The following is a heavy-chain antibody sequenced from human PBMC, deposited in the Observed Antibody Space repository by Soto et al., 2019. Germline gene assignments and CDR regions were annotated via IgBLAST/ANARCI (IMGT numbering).Heavy chain of an antibody. J-gene: IGHJ4*02. CDR3: AREGPVVVVAATWRLSRFGFDY. CDR1: GFTFSSYS. D-gene: IGHD2-15*01. CDR2: ISSSSSYI. V-gene: IGHV3-21*01. Sequence: GGSLRLSCAASGFTFSSYSMNWVRQAPGKGLEWVSSISSSSSYIYYADSVKGRFTISRDNAKNSLYLQMNSLRAEDTAVYYCAREGPVVVVAATWRLSRFGFDYWGQGTLVTVSS.